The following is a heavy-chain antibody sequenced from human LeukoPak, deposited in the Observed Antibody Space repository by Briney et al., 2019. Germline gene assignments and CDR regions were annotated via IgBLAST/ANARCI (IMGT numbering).Heavy chain of an antibody. Sequence: PSETLSLTCSVSRASVSCYYWTWIRQPPGKGLEWIGYTYISGRSNYNPSLKSRVTISVDTSKNQFSLKLTSVTAADTAVYYCATFSYYYDSNGYHDALDIWGQGTMVTVSS. D-gene: IGHD3-22*01. CDR3: ATFSYYYDSNGYHDALDI. CDR1: RASVSCYY. V-gene: IGHV4-59*02. CDR2: TYISGRS. J-gene: IGHJ3*02.